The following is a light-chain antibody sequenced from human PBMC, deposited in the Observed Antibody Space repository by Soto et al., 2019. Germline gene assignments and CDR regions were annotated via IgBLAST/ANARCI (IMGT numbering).Light chain of an antibody. CDR1: QFVSSR. CDR2: GAS. J-gene: IGKJ1*01. V-gene: IGKV3-20*01. CDR3: QQYGGSPRT. Sequence: EIVVTQSPATLSASPGERVTLSCRASQFVSSRLAWYQQRPGQVPRLLIHGASNRATGIPDRFSGSGSGTDCTLTISRLEPEDFAVYYWQQYGGSPRTFGQGTKVEVK.